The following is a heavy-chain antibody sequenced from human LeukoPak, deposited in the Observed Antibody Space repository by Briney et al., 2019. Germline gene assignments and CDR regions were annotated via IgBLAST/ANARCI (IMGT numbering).Heavy chain of an antibody. D-gene: IGHD5-12*01. CDR3: ARGLISQRWLQSHYYGMDV. J-gene: IGHJ6*02. V-gene: IGHV1-8*01. CDR2: MNPNSGNT. Sequence: ASVKVSCKASGYTFTSYDINLVRQATGQGLEWMGWMNPNSGNTGYAQKFQGRVTMTRNTSISTAYMELSSLRSEDTAVYYCARGLISQRWLQSHYYGMDVWGQGTTVTVSS. CDR1: GYTFTSYD.